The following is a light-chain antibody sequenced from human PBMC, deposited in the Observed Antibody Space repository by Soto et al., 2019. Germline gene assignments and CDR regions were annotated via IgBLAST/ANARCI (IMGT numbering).Light chain of an antibody. Sequence: DIQMTQSPSFLSASIGDRVTITCRASQNIGNYLYWYQQKPGKAPKVLIYAASSLQSGVPSRFRGSGSGTDFTLTISSLQLEDFATYFCQQSYSPHWTFGQGTKVEIK. CDR2: AAS. CDR3: QQSYSPHWT. V-gene: IGKV1-39*01. J-gene: IGKJ1*01. CDR1: QNIGNY.